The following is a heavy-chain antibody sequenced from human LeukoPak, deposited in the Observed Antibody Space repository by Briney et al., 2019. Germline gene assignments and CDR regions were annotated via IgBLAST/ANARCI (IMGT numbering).Heavy chain of an antibody. CDR2: INHSGST. D-gene: IGHD3-16*01. CDR3: ARRLGWAPSDY. CDR1: GGSFSAYY. J-gene: IGHJ4*02. V-gene: IGHV4-34*01. Sequence: SETLSLTCAVYGGSFSAYYWSWIRQPPGKGQEWIGEINHSGSTNYNPSLKSRVTISVDTSKNQFSLKLSSVTAADTAVYYCARRLGWAPSDYWGQGTLVTVSS.